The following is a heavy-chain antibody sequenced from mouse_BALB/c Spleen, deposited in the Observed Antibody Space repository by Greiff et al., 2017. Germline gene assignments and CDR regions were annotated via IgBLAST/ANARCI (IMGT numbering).Heavy chain of an antibody. J-gene: IGHJ2*01. V-gene: IGHV1-55*01. CDR3: ARSYGNYDY. CDR1: GYNFTSYW. CDR2: IYPGSGST. D-gene: IGHD2-1*01. Sequence: QVQLKQPGAELVKPGTSVKLSCKASGYNFTSYWINWVKLRPGQGLEWIGDIYPGSGSTNYNEKFKSKATLTVDTSSSTAYMQLSNLASEDSALYYCARSYGNYDYWGQGTTLTVSS.